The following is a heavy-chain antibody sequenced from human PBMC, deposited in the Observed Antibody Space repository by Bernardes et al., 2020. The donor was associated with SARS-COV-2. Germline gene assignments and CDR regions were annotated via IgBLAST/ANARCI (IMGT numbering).Heavy chain of an antibody. J-gene: IGHJ4*02. CDR3: ARDYDTKYFDP. Sequence: GGSLRLSCAASGFTFSSYNMHWVRQAPGKGLEWVAAISYDGRKKQDADSVKGRFTISRDNSKNTLYLQMNSLRVEDTAVYYCARDYDTKYFDPWGQGTLVTVSS. CDR2: ISYDGRKK. CDR1: GFTFSSYN. D-gene: IGHD3-3*01. V-gene: IGHV3-30*04.